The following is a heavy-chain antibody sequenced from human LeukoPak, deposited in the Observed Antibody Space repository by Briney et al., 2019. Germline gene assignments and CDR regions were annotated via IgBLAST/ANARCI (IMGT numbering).Heavy chain of an antibody. V-gene: IGHV1-2*02. Sequence: VASVKVSFKASGYTFTGYYMHWVRQAPGQGLEWMGWINPKSGGTNYAQKFQGRVTMTRDTSIHTAYMKLSRLRSDDTAVYYCAREEYGFDPWGQGTLVTVSS. CDR3: AREEYGFDP. D-gene: IGHD2-2*01. J-gene: IGHJ5*02. CDR2: INPKSGGT. CDR1: GYTFTGYY.